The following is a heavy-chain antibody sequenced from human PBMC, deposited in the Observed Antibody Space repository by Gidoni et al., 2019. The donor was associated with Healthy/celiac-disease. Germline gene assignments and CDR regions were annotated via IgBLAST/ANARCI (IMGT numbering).Heavy chain of an antibody. CDR1: GGSFSGYY. J-gene: IGHJ4*02. D-gene: IGHD1-26*01. V-gene: IGHV4-34*01. CDR3: ARLRGKIVGATTVDY. Sequence: QVQLQQWGAGLLKHSETLSLTCAVYGGSFSGYYWSWIRQPPGKGLEWIGEINHSGSTNYNPSLKSRVTISVDTSKNQFSLKLSSVTAADTAVYYCARLRGKIVGATTVDYWGQGTLVTVSS. CDR2: INHSGST.